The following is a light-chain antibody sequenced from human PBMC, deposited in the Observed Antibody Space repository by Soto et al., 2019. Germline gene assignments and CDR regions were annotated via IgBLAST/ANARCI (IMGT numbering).Light chain of an antibody. CDR2: AAS. V-gene: IGKV1-16*02. J-gene: IGKJ1*01. CDR1: QGISNY. Sequence: DIQMTQSPSSLSASVGDGVTITCRASQGISNYLAWFQQKPGKAPKSLIYAASTLQSGVPSQFGGSGPGTDFTLPLRSLQPEDFAPSSCPPYKIYPPTFGQRTKVEIK. CDR3: PPYKIYPPT.